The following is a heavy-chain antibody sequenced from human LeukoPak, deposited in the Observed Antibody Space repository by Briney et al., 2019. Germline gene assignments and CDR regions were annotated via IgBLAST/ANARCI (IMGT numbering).Heavy chain of an antibody. D-gene: IGHD3-10*01. V-gene: IGHV4-34*01. Sequence: SETLSLTCAVYGGSFSDYYWSWIRQPPGKGLEWIGEINHSGSTNYNPSLKSRVIISGDMSKNQFSLKLSSVTAADTAVYYCARHRARYYGSGSYGYWGQGTLVTVSS. CDR3: ARHRARYYGSGSYGY. J-gene: IGHJ4*02. CDR1: GGSFSDYY. CDR2: INHSGST.